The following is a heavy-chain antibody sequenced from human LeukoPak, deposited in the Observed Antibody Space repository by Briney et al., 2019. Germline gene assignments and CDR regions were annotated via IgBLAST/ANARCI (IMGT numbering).Heavy chain of an antibody. CDR3: ARVGYYYDSSGYYGY. J-gene: IGHJ4*02. CDR1: GYTFTGYY. Sequence: GASVKVSCKASGYTFTGYYMHWVRQAPGQGLEWMGWINPNSGGTNYAQKFLGRVTMTRDTSISTAYMELSRLRSDDTAVYYCARVGYYYDSSGYYGYWGQGTLVTVSS. V-gene: IGHV1-2*02. CDR2: INPNSGGT. D-gene: IGHD3-22*01.